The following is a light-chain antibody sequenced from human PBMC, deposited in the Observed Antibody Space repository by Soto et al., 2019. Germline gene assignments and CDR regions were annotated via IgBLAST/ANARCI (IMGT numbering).Light chain of an antibody. CDR2: GAS. CDR1: QSVSSSY. CDR3: RQYGSSPYT. Sequence: EIVLTQSPGTLSLSPGERATLSCRASQSVSSSYLARYQQKPGQAPRLLIYGASSRATGIPDRLSGSGSGTDFTLTISRLEPEDFAVYYCRQYGSSPYTFGQGTKLEIK. J-gene: IGKJ2*01. V-gene: IGKV3-20*01.